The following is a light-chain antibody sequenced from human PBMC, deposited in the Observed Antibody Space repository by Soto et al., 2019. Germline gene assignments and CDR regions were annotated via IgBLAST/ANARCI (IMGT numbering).Light chain of an antibody. V-gene: IGKV3-20*01. CDR3: QHSSVLPIS. Sequence: EKVFTPCPGTPCLSPGERATLSCRASQSVSSSYLAWYQQKPGQAPRLLIYGASTRATGIPARFSGSGSGTEFTLTIIILQSEDFTVYYSQHSSVLPISFDQVTRLDI. CDR2: GAS. J-gene: IGKJ5*01. CDR1: QSVSSSY.